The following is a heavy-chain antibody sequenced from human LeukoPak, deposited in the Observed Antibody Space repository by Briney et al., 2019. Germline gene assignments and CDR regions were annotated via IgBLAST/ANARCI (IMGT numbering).Heavy chain of an antibody. CDR1: GYSFTSYW. CDR2: IYPGDSDT. D-gene: IGHD2-2*01. V-gene: IGHV5-51*01. J-gene: IGHJ6*02. Sequence: GESLKISYKGSGYSFTSYWIGWVRQVPGKGLEWMGIIYPGDSDTRYSPSFQGQVTISADKSISTAYLQWSSLKASDTAMYYCARHEGYCSSTSCYYYYYGMDVWGQGTTVTVSS. CDR3: ARHEGYCSSTSCYYYYYGMDV.